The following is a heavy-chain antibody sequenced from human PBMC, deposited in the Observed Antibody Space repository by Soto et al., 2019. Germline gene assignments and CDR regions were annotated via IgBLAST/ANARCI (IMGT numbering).Heavy chain of an antibody. J-gene: IGHJ3*02. D-gene: IGHD4-17*01. V-gene: IGHV3-53*01. Sequence: DVQLVESGGGLIQPGGSLRLPCEASGLTVTGKKYVAWVRQAPGKGLEWVSGVYDTDGIYYADSVKGRFTSSRDNSKTIVYLEMNSLTPDDTAVYYCATWRLREHAYDIWGLGTTVTVSS. CDR1: GLTVTGKKY. CDR2: VYDTDGI. CDR3: ATWRLREHAYDI.